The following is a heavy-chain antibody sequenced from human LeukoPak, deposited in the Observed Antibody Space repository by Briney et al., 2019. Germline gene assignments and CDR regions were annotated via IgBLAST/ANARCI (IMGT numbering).Heavy chain of an antibody. V-gene: IGHV1-2*02. Sequence: ASVKVSCKASGYTFTGYYMHWVRQAPGQGLEWMGWINPNSGGTNYAQKFQGRVTMTRDTSISTAYMDLSRLRSDDTAVYYCARDLPRITIFGVVISHWFDPWGQGTLVTVSS. D-gene: IGHD3-3*01. J-gene: IGHJ5*02. CDR2: INPNSGGT. CDR1: GYTFTGYY. CDR3: ARDLPRITIFGVVISHWFDP.